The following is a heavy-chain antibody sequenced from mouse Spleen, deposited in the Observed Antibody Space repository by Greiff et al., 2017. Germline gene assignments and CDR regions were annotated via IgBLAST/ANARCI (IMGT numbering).Heavy chain of an antibody. D-gene: IGHD4-1*01. CDR1: GFSLTSYG. V-gene: IGHV2-6-1*01. CDR2: IWSDGST. J-gene: IGHJ4*01. Sequence: VKLVETGPGLVAPSQSLSITCTVSGFSLTSYGVHWVRQPPGKGLEWLVVIWSDGSTNYNSALKSRLSISKDNSKSQVFLKMNSLQTDDTAMYYCARHASLGLYAMDYWGQGTSVTVSS. CDR3: ARHASLGLYAMDY.